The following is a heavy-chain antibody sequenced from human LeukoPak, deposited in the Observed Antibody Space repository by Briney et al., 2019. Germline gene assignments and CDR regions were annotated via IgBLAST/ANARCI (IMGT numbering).Heavy chain of an antibody. J-gene: IGHJ3*02. V-gene: IGHV4-59*08. CDR1: GGSITNYY. CDR3: ARHGKGVTYFYTFDI. CDR2: VYASGAT. Sequence: SETLSLTCTVSGGSITNYYWSWIRQPPGEGLEWIGSVYASGATNSNPSLKSRVTISVDTSKNQFSLKLSSVTAADTAVYYCARHGKGVTYFYTFDIWGQGTVVAVSS. D-gene: IGHD2/OR15-2a*01.